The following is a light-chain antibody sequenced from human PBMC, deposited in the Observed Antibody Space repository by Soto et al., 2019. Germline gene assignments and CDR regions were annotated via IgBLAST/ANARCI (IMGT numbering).Light chain of an antibody. Sequence: EIVITQSPGTLSLSPGERATLSCRASHSVTSSYLAWYQQKPGQAPRLLIYGASSRATGIPDRFSGSGSGTDFTLTISRLEPEDFAVYYCQQYGSSPQWTFGQGTKVDI. CDR3: QQYGSSPQWT. CDR2: GAS. CDR1: HSVTSSY. V-gene: IGKV3-20*01. J-gene: IGKJ1*01.